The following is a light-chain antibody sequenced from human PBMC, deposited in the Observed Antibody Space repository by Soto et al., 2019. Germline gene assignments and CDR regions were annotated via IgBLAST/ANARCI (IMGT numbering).Light chain of an antibody. Sequence: EIVMTQSPATLSVSPGERATLSCRASLSVSRNLAWYQQKPGQAPRLLIFDASTRATGIPARFSGSGSGTEFTLTITSLQSEDFAVYYCQQYNAGPRTFGQGTKVEIK. CDR1: LSVSRN. J-gene: IGKJ1*01. V-gene: IGKV3-15*01. CDR3: QQYNAGPRT. CDR2: DAS.